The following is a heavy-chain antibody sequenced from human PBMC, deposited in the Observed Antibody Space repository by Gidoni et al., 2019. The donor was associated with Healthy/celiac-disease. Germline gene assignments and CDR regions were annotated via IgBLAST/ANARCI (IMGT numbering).Heavy chain of an antibody. CDR1: GGSISSYY. Sequence: QVQLQESGPGLVKPSETLSLTCSVSGGSISSYYWSWIRQPAGKGLEWIGRIYTSGSTNYNPSLKSRVTMSVDTPKNQFSLKLSSGTAADTAVYYCARGDDYDTSGYYWGGAFDIWGQGTMVTVSS. D-gene: IGHD3-22*01. V-gene: IGHV4-4*07. CDR2: IYTSGST. J-gene: IGHJ3*02. CDR3: ARGDDYDTSGYYWGGAFDI.